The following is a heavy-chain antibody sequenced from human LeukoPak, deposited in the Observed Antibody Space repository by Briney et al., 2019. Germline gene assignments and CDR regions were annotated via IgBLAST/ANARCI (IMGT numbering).Heavy chain of an antibody. CDR3: ARVSEMVRGVTLWAFDV. Sequence: PSETLSLTCTVSSGSINSYYWSWIRQPAGKGLEWIGRVYSTGSTSYNPSLKSRVTMSVDTSKNQFSLKLSSVTAADTAVYYCARVSEMVRGVTLWAFDVWGQGTMVTVSS. D-gene: IGHD3-10*01. J-gene: IGHJ3*01. CDR2: VYSTGST. V-gene: IGHV4-4*07. CDR1: SGSINSYY.